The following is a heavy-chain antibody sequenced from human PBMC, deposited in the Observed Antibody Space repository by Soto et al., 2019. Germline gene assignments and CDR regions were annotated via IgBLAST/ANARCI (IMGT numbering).Heavy chain of an antibody. J-gene: IGHJ4*02. D-gene: IGHD6-13*01. Sequence: ASVKVSCQASGYTFTSFSIYLVRPAPGQRLEWMGWINAGGGGTKYSQKFQGRVTITRDTSASTAYMELSSLRSEDTAVYYCAREKGAAGTFDYWGQGTLVTVSS. V-gene: IGHV1-3*01. CDR3: AREKGAAGTFDY. CDR1: GYTFTSFS. CDR2: INAGGGGT.